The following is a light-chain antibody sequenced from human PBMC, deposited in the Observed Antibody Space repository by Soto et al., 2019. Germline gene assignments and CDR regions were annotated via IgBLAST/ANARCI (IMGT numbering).Light chain of an antibody. Sequence: QSALTQPASVSGSPGQSITISCTRSSTDFENYNLVSWYQHCPDKAPKLIIYEGTNRPSGVPDRFSGSKSGTSASLAITGLQAEDEADYYCQSYDSSLSGSVFGTGTKVTVL. J-gene: IGLJ1*01. CDR2: EGT. CDR3: QSYDSSLSGSV. V-gene: IGLV2-14*02. CDR1: STDFENYNL.